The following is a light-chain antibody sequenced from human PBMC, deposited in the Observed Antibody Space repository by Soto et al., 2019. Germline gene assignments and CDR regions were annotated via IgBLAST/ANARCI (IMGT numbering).Light chain of an antibody. J-gene: IGLJ1*01. CDR3: CSYAGSYTLGV. Sequence: QSVLTQPRSVSGSPGQSVTISCTGISTNVGGYNYVSWYQQHPGKAPKLMIYDVSKRPSGVPDRFSGSKSGNTASLTISGLQAEDEADYYCCSYAGSYTLGVFGTGTKLTVL. V-gene: IGLV2-11*01. CDR2: DVS. CDR1: STNVGGYNY.